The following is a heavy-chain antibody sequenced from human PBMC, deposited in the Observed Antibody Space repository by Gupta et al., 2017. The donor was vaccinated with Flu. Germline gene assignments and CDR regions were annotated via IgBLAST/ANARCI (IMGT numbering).Heavy chain of an antibody. Sequence: QVQLVQSGAEVRKPGSSVKVSCKASGGTFDGYSITWVRQAPGQGLEWMGGVLPVLRRANYEKKCQGRVTITADASTSTSYIEFSSLREEDTAVYFCERDFPCGGDCYFLDAGGQGTKVSVSS. CDR2: VLPVLRRA. CDR1: GGTFDGYS. CDR3: ERDFPCGGDCYFLDA. J-gene: IGHJ5*02. D-gene: IGHD2-21*02. V-gene: IGHV1-69*01.